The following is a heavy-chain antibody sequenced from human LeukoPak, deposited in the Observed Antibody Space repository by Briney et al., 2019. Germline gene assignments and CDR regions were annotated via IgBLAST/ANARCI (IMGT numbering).Heavy chain of an antibody. CDR2: INTNTGNP. CDR1: GYTSTSYA. CDR3: ARVLPLVYYYGSGSYSDY. Sequence: ASVKVSCKASGYTSTSYAMNWVRQAPGQGLEWMGWINTNTGNPTYAQGFTGRFVFSLDTSVSTAYLQISSLKAEDTAVYYCARVLPLVYYYGSGSYSDYWGQGTLVTVSS. J-gene: IGHJ4*02. D-gene: IGHD3-10*01. V-gene: IGHV7-4-1*02.